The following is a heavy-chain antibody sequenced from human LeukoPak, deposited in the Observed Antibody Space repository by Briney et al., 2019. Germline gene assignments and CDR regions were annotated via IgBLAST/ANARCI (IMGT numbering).Heavy chain of an antibody. D-gene: IGHD6-13*01. CDR1: GYSFTSYW. J-gene: IGHJ6*02. V-gene: IGHV5-51*01. CDR2: IYPGDSDT. CDR3: ARAVAAAGTGYYGMDV. Sequence: GESLKISCKGSGYSFTSYWIGWVRQMPGKGLEWMGIIYPGDSDTRYSPSFQGQVTISADKSISTAYLQRSSLKASDTAMYYCARAVAAAGTGYYGMDVSGQGTTVTVSS.